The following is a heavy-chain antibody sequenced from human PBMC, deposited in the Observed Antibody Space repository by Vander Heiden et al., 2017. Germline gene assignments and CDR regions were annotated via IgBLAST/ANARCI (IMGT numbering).Heavy chain of an antibody. J-gene: IGHJ5*02. V-gene: IGHV1-69*01. CDR3: ARGGVVVVVVAAGSWFDP. D-gene: IGHD2-15*01. Sequence: QVQLVQSGAEVKKPGSSVKVACKASGGTFSSYSISGVRQPRGQGLGWMGVIIPIFGTANYAQEFQGRVTITADESTSTAYMELSSRRSEDTAVYYCARGGVVVVVVAAGSWFDPWGQGTLVTVSS. CDR2: IIPIFGTA. CDR1: GGTFSSYS.